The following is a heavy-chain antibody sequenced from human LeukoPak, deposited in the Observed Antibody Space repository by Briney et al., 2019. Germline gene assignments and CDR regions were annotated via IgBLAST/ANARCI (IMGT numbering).Heavy chain of an antibody. CDR2: TSTSGDST. J-gene: IGHJ4*02. CDR3: AKGYGGNRPLDY. Sequence: GGSLRLSCAVSGFTFSNYAMTWVRQAPGKGLEWVSATSTSGDSTYYADSVKGRFSISRDNSKNTLYLHMNSLRAEDTAVYYCAKGYGGNRPLDYWGQGTLVTVSS. CDR1: GFTFSNYA. D-gene: IGHD4-23*01. V-gene: IGHV3-23*01.